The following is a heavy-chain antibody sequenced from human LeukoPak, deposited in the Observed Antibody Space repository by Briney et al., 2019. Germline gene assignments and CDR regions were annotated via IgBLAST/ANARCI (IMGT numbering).Heavy chain of an antibody. Sequence: SVKVSCKASGGTFSSYAISWVRQAPGQGLEWMEGIIPIFGTATYAQKFQGRVTITVDESTSTAYMELSSLRSEDTAVYYCARALYCSSTSCYLVSWGQGTLVTVSS. J-gene: IGHJ5*01. D-gene: IGHD2-2*01. V-gene: IGHV1-69*01. CDR3: ARALYCSSTSCYLVS. CDR1: GGTFSSYA. CDR2: IIPIFGTA.